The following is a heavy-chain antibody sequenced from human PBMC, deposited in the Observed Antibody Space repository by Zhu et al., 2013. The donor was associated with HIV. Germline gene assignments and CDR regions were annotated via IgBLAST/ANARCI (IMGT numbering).Heavy chain of an antibody. Sequence: QVQLVQSGAEVKKPGASVKVSCKGSGYKFPDYAIHWVRQAPGQRLEWMGWISAVNGNTKYSQKFQGRVTISRDTSASTAYMELSGLTPEDTAVYYCARPPHVEPLAIDDYWGQGTLVTVSS. V-gene: IGHV1-3*01. J-gene: IGHJ4*02. D-gene: IGHD2-2*02. CDR2: ISAVNGNT. CDR3: ARPPHVEPLAIDDY. CDR1: GYKFPDYA.